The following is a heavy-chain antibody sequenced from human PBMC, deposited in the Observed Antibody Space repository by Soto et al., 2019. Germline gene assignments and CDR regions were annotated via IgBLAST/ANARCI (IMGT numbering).Heavy chain of an antibody. V-gene: IGHV3-30-3*01. D-gene: IGHD5-12*01. Sequence: GGSLRLSCVASGFNFGTYAIHWVRQAPGKGLQWVAVISYDGSDKYYADSVKGRVIISRDNSKNTLNLEMNSLRAEDTAIYYCVKDRVPGAYGNYYGMDVWGQGTTVTVSS. CDR1: GFNFGTYA. CDR3: VKDRVPGAYGNYYGMDV. CDR2: ISYDGSDK. J-gene: IGHJ6*02.